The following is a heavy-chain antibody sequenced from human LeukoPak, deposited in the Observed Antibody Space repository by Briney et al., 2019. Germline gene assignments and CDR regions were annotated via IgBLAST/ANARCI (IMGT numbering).Heavy chain of an antibody. J-gene: IGHJ6*03. CDR3: ARGLRELLTYYYYMDV. Sequence: RASVKVSCKASGYTFTGYYMHWVRQAPGQGLEWMGWINPNSGGTNYAQKFQGRVTMTRDTSISTAYMELSRLRSDDTAVYYCARGLRELLTYYYYMDVWGKGTTVTVSS. D-gene: IGHD1-26*01. CDR2: INPNSGGT. CDR1: GYTFTGYY. V-gene: IGHV1-2*02.